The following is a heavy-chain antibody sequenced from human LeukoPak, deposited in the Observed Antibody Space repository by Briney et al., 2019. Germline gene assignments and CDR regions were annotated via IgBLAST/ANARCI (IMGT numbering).Heavy chain of an antibody. CDR1: GFTFSSYA. CDR3: PAGDHLNYGVEY. CDR2: ISYNGGST. V-gene: IGHV3-23*01. Sequence: GGSLRLSCAASGFTFSSYAMSWVRQAPGKGLEWASAISYNGGSTYYADSVKGRFTISRDNSKNTLYLQMNSLRAADTAVYYCPAGDHLNYGVEYRGQGTLVTVSS. D-gene: IGHD4-17*01. J-gene: IGHJ4*02.